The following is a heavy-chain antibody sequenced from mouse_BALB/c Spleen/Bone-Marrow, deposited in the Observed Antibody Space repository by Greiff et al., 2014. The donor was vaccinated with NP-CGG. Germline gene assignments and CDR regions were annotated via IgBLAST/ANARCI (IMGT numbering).Heavy chain of an antibody. J-gene: IGHJ3*01. CDR1: GFSLTSFG. CDR2: IWGEGST. CDR3: AKNYGNGFSY. Sequence: VKLMESGPGLVAPSQSLSITCTVSGFSLTSFGVSWVRQPPGKGLEWLGGIWGEGSTKYHSALIFRLSISKDNSKSKFFLMLNSLQTYVTAPYYCAKNYGNGFSYWGEGTLVTVSA. V-gene: IGHV2-3*01. D-gene: IGHD2-1*01.